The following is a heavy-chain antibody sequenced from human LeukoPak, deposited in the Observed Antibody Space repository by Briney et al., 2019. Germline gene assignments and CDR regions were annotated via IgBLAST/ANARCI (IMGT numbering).Heavy chain of an antibody. CDR3: ARESDPYDFWSGYYPDY. Sequence: GGSLRLSCAASGFTFSFYTMHWVRQAPGKGLEWVSSISSAGTAIHYADSVKGRFTISRDNAKNSLYLQMNSLRAEDTAVYYCARESDPYDFWSGYYPDYWGQGTLVTVSS. J-gene: IGHJ4*02. D-gene: IGHD3-3*01. CDR2: ISSAGTAI. V-gene: IGHV3-21*01. CDR1: GFTFSFYT.